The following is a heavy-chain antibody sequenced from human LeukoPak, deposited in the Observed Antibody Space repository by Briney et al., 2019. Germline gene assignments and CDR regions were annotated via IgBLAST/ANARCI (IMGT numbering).Heavy chain of an antibody. CDR2: IYYSGST. J-gene: IGHJ4*02. Sequence: SETLSLTCTVSGASISSYFWSWIRQPPGKGLEWIGYIYYSGSTNYNPSLKSRVTISVDTSKNQFSLKLSSVTAADTAVYYCARHHSYYGSGSYYKGIDYWGQGTLVTVSS. V-gene: IGHV4-59*08. CDR1: GASISSYF. D-gene: IGHD3-10*01. CDR3: ARHHSYYGSGSYYKGIDY.